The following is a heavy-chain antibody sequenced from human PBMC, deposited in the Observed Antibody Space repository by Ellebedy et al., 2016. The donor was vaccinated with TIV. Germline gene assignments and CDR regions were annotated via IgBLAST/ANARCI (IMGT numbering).Heavy chain of an antibody. CDR3: ARVVDIPEAYYFDY. V-gene: IGHV4-39*01. CDR1: GGSISSSSYY. D-gene: IGHD3-22*01. J-gene: IGHJ4*02. CDR2: IYYSGST. Sequence: SETLSLXXTVSGGSISSSSYYWGWIRQPPGKGLEWIGSIYYSGSTYYNPSLKSRVTISVDTSKNQFSLKLSSVTAADTAVYYCARVVDIPEAYYFDYWGQGTLVTVSS.